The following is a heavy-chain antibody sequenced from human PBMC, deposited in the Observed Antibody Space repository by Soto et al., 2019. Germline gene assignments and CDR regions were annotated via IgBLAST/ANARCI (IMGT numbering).Heavy chain of an antibody. D-gene: IGHD2-2*01. CDR3: ARSHKVPRLLMYPYDY. CDR2: IYYDGST. Sequence: PSETLSLTCTVSGASISSGTFYWGWIRQPPGKGLESIANIYYDGSTYYNPSLKSRVTISLDTSKNQFSLKLSSVTAADTAVYYCARSHKVPRLLMYPYDYWGQGTLVTVSS. J-gene: IGHJ4*02. V-gene: IGHV4-39*01. CDR1: GASISSGTFY.